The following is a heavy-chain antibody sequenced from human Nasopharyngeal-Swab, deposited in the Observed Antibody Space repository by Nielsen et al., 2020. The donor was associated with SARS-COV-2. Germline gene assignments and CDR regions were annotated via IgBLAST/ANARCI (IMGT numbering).Heavy chain of an antibody. D-gene: IGHD2-2*01. V-gene: IGHV1-18*01. CDR3: ARAPVVVPAASGLAFNY. CDR2: ISAYNGNT. Sequence: ASVKVSCKASGYTFTSYVISWVRQAPGQGLEWMGWISAYNGNTNYAQKLQGRVTMTTDTSTSTAYMELRSLRSDDTAVYYCARAPVVVPAASGLAFNYWGQGTLVTVSS. CDR1: GYTFTSYV. J-gene: IGHJ4*02.